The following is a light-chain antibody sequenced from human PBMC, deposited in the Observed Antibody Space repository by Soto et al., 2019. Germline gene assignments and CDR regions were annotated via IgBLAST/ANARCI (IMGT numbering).Light chain of an antibody. V-gene: IGKV3-15*01. J-gene: IGKJ5*01. CDR2: GAS. CDR1: QSVSSN. Sequence: EIVMTQSPATLSVSPGESATLSCRASQSVSSNLAWHQQKPGQAPRLLIYGASTRATGIPARFSGSGSGTEFALTISSLQSEDVAVYYCQQYNTWRSITFGQGTRLENK. CDR3: QQYNTWRSIT.